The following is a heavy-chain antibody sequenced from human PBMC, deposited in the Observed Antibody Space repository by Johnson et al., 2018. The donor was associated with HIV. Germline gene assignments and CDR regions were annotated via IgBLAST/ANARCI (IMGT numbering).Heavy chain of an antibody. Sequence: VQLVESGGGLVQPGGSLRLSCAASGFTFSSYAMSWVRQAPGKGLEWVSAIRGSGGSTYYADSVKGRFTISRDNSQNTLYLPMNSLRAEGTAVYYCAKDSGECRSSRCLARLDAFDIWGQGTMGTVSS. CDR3: AKDSGECRSSRCLARLDAFDI. D-gene: IGHD2-2*01. CDR2: IRGSGGST. CDR1: GFTFSSYA. V-gene: IGHV3-23*04. J-gene: IGHJ3*02.